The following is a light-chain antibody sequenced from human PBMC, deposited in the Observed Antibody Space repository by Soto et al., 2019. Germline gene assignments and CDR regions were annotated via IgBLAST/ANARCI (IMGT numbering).Light chain of an antibody. CDR2: GAS. V-gene: IGKV3-15*01. CDR3: HQYSYWPRT. J-gene: IGKJ1*01. CDR1: QSINSN. Sequence: EIVMTQSPATLSVSPGERATLSCRASQSINSNLAWFHQKPGQAPRLLIYGASTRATGIPARFSGSGSGTDFTLTISSLRSEDFGIYYCHQYSYWPRTFGHGTKVEIK.